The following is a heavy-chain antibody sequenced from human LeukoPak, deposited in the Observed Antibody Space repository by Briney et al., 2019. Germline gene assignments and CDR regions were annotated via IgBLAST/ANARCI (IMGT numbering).Heavy chain of an antibody. CDR3: ARGRGSYRFDY. Sequence: GGSLRLSCAASGFTFSSYDMHWVRQATGKGLEWVSAIGTAGDTYYTGPVKGRFTISRENAKNSLYLQMNSLRAGDTAVYYCARGRGSYRFDYWGQGTLVTVSS. J-gene: IGHJ4*02. CDR2: IGTAGDT. V-gene: IGHV3-13*01. D-gene: IGHD1-26*01. CDR1: GFTFSSYD.